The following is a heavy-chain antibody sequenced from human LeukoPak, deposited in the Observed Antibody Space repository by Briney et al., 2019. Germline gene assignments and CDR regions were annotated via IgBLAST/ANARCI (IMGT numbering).Heavy chain of an antibody. D-gene: IGHD3-9*01. J-gene: IGHJ4*02. CDR2: MNPNRGNT. V-gene: IGHV1-8*01. Sequence: GASVKVSCKASGYTFTSYDINWVRQATGQGLEWMGWMNPNRGNTGYAQKFQGRVTMTRNTSISTAYMELSSLRSEDTAVYYCARGDLRYFDWLLLWVSLPPDYWGQGTLVTVSS. CDR1: GYTFTSYD. CDR3: ARGDLRYFDWLLLWVSLPPDY.